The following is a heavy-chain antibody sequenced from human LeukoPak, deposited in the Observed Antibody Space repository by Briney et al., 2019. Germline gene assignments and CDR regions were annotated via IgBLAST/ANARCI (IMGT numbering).Heavy chain of an antibody. J-gene: IGHJ5*02. Sequence: SETLSLTCTVPGGTISSYYWSWIRQPPGKGLEWIGYIYYSGSTNYNPSLKSRVTMSVDTSKNQFSLKLSSVTAADTAVYYCAREGVVFTGYDWFDPWGQGTLVTVSS. CDR3: AREGVVFTGYDWFDP. D-gene: IGHD3-9*01. V-gene: IGHV4-59*01. CDR2: IYYSGST. CDR1: GGTISSYY.